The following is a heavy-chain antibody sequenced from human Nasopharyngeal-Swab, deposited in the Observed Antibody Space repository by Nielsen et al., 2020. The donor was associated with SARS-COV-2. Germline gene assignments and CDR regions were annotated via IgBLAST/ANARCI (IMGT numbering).Heavy chain of an antibody. CDR1: GFTFDDYA. D-gene: IGHD6-19*01. J-gene: IGHJ6*03. CDR2: ISWNSGSI. Sequence: LRLSCAASGFTFDDYAMHWVRQALGKGLEWVSGISWNSGSIGYADSVKGRFTISRDNAKNSLYLQMNSLRAEDTALYYCAKDTRRSSGWYGGSYYYYYMDVWGKGTTVTVSS. V-gene: IGHV3-9*01. CDR3: AKDTRRSSGWYGGSYYYYYMDV.